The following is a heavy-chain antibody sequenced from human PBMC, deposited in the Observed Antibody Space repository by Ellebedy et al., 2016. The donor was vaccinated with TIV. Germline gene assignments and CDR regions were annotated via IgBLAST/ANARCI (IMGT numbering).Heavy chain of an antibody. Sequence: GESLKISCKGSGYSFTSYWIGWVRQMPGKGLEWLGIFYPGDSDARYSPSFQGQVTSSADKSINTAYLQWTSLKASDTAIYYCARQAVTTYWYFELWGRGTLVTVSS. V-gene: IGHV5-51*01. CDR1: GYSFTSYW. J-gene: IGHJ2*01. CDR3: ARQAVTTYWYFEL. CDR2: FYPGDSDA. D-gene: IGHD4-17*01.